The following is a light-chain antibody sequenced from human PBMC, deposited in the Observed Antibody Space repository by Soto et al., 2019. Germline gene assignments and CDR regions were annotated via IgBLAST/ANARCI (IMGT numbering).Light chain of an antibody. V-gene: IGKV3-20*01. CDR2: GAS. Sequence: VLAQSPDTLSLSPGDRATLSCRASQSVRSTFLAWYQQKPGQAPRLLIYGASNRAAGIPERFSGSASGTESTITISRLEPDDSAVYYCQQYHDSPKNTFGQGTKLQIK. CDR3: QQYHDSPKNT. CDR1: QSVRSTF. J-gene: IGKJ2*01.